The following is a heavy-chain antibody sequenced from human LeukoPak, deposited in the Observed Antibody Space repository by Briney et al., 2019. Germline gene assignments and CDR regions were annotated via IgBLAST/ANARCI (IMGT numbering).Heavy chain of an antibody. J-gene: IGHJ4*02. CDR1: GVTFSDYA. V-gene: IGHV3-23*01. D-gene: IGHD4-11*01. CDR2: ITGSGGST. CDR3: ATLQSVDY. Sequence: GGSLRLSCAASGVTFSDYAMSWVRQAPGKGLEWVSAITGSGGSTYYADSVKGRFTISRDNSKNTLSLQMNSLRAEDTAVYYCATLQSVDYWGQETLVTLSS.